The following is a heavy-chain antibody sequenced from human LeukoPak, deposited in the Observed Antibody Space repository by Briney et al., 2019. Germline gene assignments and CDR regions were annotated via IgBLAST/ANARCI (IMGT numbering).Heavy chain of an antibody. D-gene: IGHD3-10*01. CDR3: ARAFGSGSYLDF. J-gene: IGHJ4*02. CDR2: TYHRSQWYN. CDR1: GDSVSSNSAA. V-gene: IGHV6-1*01. Sequence: QTLSLTCAISGDSVSSNSAAWNWIRQSPSRGLEWLGRTYHRSQWYNDYAVSVKSRIIISPDTSKNQFSLQLNSVTPEDTAVYYCARAFGSGSYLDFWGQGTLVTVSS.